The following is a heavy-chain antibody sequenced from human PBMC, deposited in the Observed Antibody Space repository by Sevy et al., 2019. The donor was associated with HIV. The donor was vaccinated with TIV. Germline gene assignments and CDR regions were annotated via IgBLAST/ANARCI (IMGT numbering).Heavy chain of an antibody. Sequence: SETLSLTCTVSGASISGYYWSWIRQPPGKGLEWIGYIFYSRSTHYSPPLKSRVTISVDTSKNQFSLRLSPMTAADTAVYYCARASPNYYYGMDVWGQGTTVTVSS. CDR1: GASISGYY. J-gene: IGHJ6*02. CDR3: ARASPNYYYGMDV. V-gene: IGHV4-59*01. CDR2: IFYSRST.